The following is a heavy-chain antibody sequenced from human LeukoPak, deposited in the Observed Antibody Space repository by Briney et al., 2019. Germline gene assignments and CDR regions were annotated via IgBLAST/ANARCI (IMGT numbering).Heavy chain of an antibody. CDR3: ARECTTFDY. Sequence: ASVRVSCKASGFTFIDYGISWVRQAPGQGLEWMGWISPYNGNTNYAQKVQDRVTMTTDTSTSTAYMELRSLRSDDTAVYYCARECTTFDYWGQGTLVTVSS. CDR1: GFTFIDYG. D-gene: IGHD1-1*01. J-gene: IGHJ4*02. V-gene: IGHV1-18*04. CDR2: ISPYNGNT.